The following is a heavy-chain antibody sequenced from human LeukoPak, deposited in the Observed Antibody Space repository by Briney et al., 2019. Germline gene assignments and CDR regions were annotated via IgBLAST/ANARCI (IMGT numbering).Heavy chain of an antibody. D-gene: IGHD3-10*01. CDR1: GFTFSSYE. J-gene: IGHJ6*03. Sequence: GGSLRLSCAASGFTFSSYEMNWVRQAPGKGLEWVSYISSSGSTIYYADSVKGRFTISRDNAKNSLYLQMNSLRAEDTAVYYCARGMYCGSGSYYRHYYYMDVWGKGTTVTISS. CDR2: ISSSGSTI. V-gene: IGHV3-48*03. CDR3: ARGMYCGSGSYYRHYYYMDV.